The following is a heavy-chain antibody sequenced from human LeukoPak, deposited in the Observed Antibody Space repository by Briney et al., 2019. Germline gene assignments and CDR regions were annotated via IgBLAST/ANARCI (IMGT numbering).Heavy chain of an antibody. V-gene: IGHV4-59*08. D-gene: IGHD6-6*01. J-gene: IGHJ4*02. Sequence: SETQSFTCTVSGGSISSYYWSWIRQPPGKGLEWIGYIYYSGSTNYNPSLKSRVTISVDTSKNQFSLKLSSVTAADTAVYYCARLYSSSSEPLDYWGQGTLVPVSS. CDR3: ARLYSSSSEPLDY. CDR1: GGSISSYY. CDR2: IYYSGST.